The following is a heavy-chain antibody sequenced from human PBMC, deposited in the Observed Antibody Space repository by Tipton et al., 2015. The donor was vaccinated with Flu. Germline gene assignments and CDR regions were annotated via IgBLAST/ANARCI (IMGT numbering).Heavy chain of an antibody. CDR1: GHSINNNNFY. CDR2: VFYNGHT. Sequence: GLVKPSETLSLTCAVSGHSINNNNFYWGWIRQPPGKGLEWIGSVFYNGHTFYNVSLQGRVTMSVDTSKNQFSVRLSSVTAADSAVYFCVREALTDVADTGLGFNWFDPWGQGTLVTVSS. J-gene: IGHJ5*02. D-gene: IGHD6-19*01. V-gene: IGHV4-39*07. CDR3: VREALTDVADTGLGFNWFDP.